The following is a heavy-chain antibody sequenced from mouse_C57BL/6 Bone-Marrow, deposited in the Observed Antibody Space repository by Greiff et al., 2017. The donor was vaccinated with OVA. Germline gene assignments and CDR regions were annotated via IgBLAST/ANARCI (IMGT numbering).Heavy chain of an antibody. V-gene: IGHV1-18*01. D-gene: IGHD2-4*01. CDR1: GYTSTDYN. J-gene: IGHJ3*01. CDR3: ARGGYYDYDGGAWFAY. CDR2: INSNNGGT. Sequence: VQLQQSGPELAKPGASVKIPCKASGYTSTDYNMDWVKQSHGKSLEWIGDINSNNGGTIYNQKFKGKATLTVDKSSSTAYMELRSLTSEDTAVYYCARGGYYDYDGGAWFAYWGQGTLVTVSA.